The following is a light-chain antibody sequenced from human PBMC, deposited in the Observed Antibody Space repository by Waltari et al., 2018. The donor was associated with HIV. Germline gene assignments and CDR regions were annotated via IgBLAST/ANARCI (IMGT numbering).Light chain of an antibody. CDR2: DIT. J-gene: IGLJ2*01. CDR1: SSNIGNNF. CDR3: GTWDSSLSAWV. V-gene: IGLV1-51*01. Sequence: QSVLTQPPSVSAAPGQKVTISCSGSSSNIGNNFVSWFQQLPGTAPKLLIYDITRRPSGIPDRFSGSKSGTSATLGITGLQSGGEADYYCGTWDSSLSAWVFGGGTKLTVL.